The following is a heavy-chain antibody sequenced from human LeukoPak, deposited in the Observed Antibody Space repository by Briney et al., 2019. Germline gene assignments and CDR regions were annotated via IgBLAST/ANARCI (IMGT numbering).Heavy chain of an antibody. Sequence: GGSLRLSCAASGFTFSDYSMNWVRQAPGKGVEGVSSIFIIHCYIYSPHPVKAPFPLSTDNATNSLYLQMNSLRAEDTAVYYCARVGTYVSSGYLDYWGQGILVTVSS. J-gene: IGHJ4*02. D-gene: IGHD3-22*01. CDR1: GFTFSDYS. CDR3: ARVGTYVSSGYLDY. V-gene: IGHV3-21*01. CDR2: IFIIHCYI.